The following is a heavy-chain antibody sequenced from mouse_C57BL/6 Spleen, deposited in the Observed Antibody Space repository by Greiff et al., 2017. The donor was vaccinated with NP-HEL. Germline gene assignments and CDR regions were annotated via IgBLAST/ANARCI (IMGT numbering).Heavy chain of an antibody. Sequence: EVKLMESGPGLVKPSQSLSLTCSVTGYSIASGYYWNWIRQFPGNKLEWMGYISYDGSNNYNPSLKNRISITRDTSKNQFFLKLNSVTTEDTATYYCARLYYGYDRYFDVWGTGTTVTVSS. V-gene: IGHV3-6*01. CDR1: GYSIASGYY. CDR2: ISYDGSN. J-gene: IGHJ1*03. D-gene: IGHD2-2*01. CDR3: ARLYYGYDRYFDV.